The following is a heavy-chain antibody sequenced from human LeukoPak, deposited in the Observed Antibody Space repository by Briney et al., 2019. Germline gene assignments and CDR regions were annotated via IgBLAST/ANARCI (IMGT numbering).Heavy chain of an antibody. V-gene: IGHV3-23*01. CDR1: GFTFSSYA. D-gene: IGHD3-22*01. CDR2: ISGSGGST. J-gene: IGHJ2*01. CDR3: AKDVAYYDSSGYGDWYFDL. Sequence: GGSLRLSCAASGFTFSSYAMSWVRQAPGEGLEWVSAISGSGGSTYYADSVKGLFTISRDNSKNTLYLQMNSLRAEDTAVYYCAKDVAYYDSSGYGDWYFDLWGRGTLVTVSS.